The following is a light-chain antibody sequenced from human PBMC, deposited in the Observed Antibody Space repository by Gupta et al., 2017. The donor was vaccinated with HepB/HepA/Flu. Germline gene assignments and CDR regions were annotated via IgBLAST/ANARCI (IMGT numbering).Light chain of an antibody. CDR1: QSIRSF. CDR3: QQTYRTPHT. Sequence: DIQMTQSPSSLSASVGDRVTITCRASQSIRSFLNWYQQKPGKAPKLLMYAAFTLHSGVPSRFSGSESGTDFTLTINRLQPEDFATYYCQQTYRTPHTFGGGTKVEIE. CDR2: AAF. V-gene: IGKV1-39*01. J-gene: IGKJ4*01.